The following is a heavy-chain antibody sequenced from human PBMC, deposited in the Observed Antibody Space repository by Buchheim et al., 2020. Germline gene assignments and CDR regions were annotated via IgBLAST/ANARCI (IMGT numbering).Heavy chain of an antibody. V-gene: IGHV3-48*01. CDR1: GFTFNIFS. CDR2: ISPSGRLI. CDR3: AGETDYFDY. J-gene: IGHJ4*02. Sequence: EVQLVESGGDLVQPGGSLRLSCAASGFTFNIFSMNWVRQAPGKGVEWVSYISPSGRLIYYTDSVKGRFTISRDNAKNSLYPQMNNLRAEDTAVYYCAGETDYFDYWGQGAL.